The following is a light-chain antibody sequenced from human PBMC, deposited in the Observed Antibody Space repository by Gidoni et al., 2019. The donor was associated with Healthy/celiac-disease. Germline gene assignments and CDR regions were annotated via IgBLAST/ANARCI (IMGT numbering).Light chain of an antibody. CDR2: GAS. J-gene: IGKJ4*01. CDR1: QRVSSN. V-gene: IGKV3-15*01. CDR3: QQYNNWLPLT. Sequence: EIVMTKSPATLSVSPGERATLPCRASQRVSSNLAWYQQKPGQAPKLLIYGASTRATGIPARFSGSGSGTEFTLTISSLQSEDFAVYYCQQYNNWLPLTFGGGTKVEIK.